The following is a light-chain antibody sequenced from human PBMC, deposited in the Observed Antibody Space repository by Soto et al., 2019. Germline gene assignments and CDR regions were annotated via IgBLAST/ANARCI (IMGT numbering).Light chain of an antibody. CDR3: QQYNSYSPWT. J-gene: IGKJ1*01. CDR1: QGISNY. CDR2: GAS. V-gene: IGKV1-16*01. Sequence: DIQMTQSPSSLSASVGDRVTITCRASQGISNYLAWYQQKPGKVPKLLIYGASSLQTGVPSRFSGSGSGTEFTLTISSLQPDDFATYYCQQYNSYSPWTFGQGTKVDIK.